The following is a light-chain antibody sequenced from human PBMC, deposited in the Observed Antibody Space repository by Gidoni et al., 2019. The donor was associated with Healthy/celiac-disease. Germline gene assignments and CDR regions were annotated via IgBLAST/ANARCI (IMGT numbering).Light chain of an antibody. CDR3: KSRDSSCNHVV. CDR1: SLRTYY. J-gene: IGLJ2*01. CDR2: GKN. V-gene: IGLV3-19*01. Sequence: SSELTQDPAVSVALGQTVRITCQGDSLRTYYASWYQQKPGQAPVLVIYGKNNRPPGIPDLFSGSSSGNTASLTITGAQAEDEADYYCKSRDSSCNHVVFGGGTKLTVL.